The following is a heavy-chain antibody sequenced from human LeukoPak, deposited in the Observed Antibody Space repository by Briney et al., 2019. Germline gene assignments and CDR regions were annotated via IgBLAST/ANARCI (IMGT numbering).Heavy chain of an antibody. V-gene: IGHV5-51*01. D-gene: IGHD3-22*01. Sequence: GESLKISCKGSGYRFTSYWIGWVRHMPGKGLERMGIIYPGDSDTRYSPSFQGEVTISADKSISTAYLQWSSLKASDTAMYYCARGYDGSGYYYGYWGQGTLVTVS. J-gene: IGHJ4*02. CDR2: IYPGDSDT. CDR1: GYRFTSYW. CDR3: ARGYDGSGYYYGY.